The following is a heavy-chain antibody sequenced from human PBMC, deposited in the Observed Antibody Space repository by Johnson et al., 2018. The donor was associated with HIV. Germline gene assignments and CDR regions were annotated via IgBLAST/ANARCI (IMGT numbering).Heavy chain of an antibody. D-gene: IGHD3-10*01. V-gene: IGHV3-9*01. CDR3: TKDMVSWFGELPWAFDTFDM. Sequence: VQLVESGGGVVRPGGSLRLTCVGSGFTFHEYAMHWVRQIPGKCLEWVSGISWNSGSVDYVDSVKGRFTISRDNAKKSLFLQMNSLRAEETALYYCTKDMVSWFGELPWAFDTFDMWGQGTMVTVSS. CDR1: GFTFHEYA. J-gene: IGHJ3*02. CDR2: ISWNSGSV.